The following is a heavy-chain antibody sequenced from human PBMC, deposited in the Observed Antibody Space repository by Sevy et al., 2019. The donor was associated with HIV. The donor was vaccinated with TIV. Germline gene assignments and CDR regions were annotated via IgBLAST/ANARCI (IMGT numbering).Heavy chain of an antibody. V-gene: IGHV3-33*06. CDR2: IWYDGSNK. D-gene: IGHD1-1*01. J-gene: IGHJ4*02. Sequence: GGSLRLSCAASGFTFSSYGMHWVRQAPGKGLEWVAVIWYDGSNKYYADSVKGRFTISRDNSKNTLYLQMNSLRAEDTAVYYCAKDKPATTRTTFLNWGQGTLVTASS. CDR1: GFTFSSYG. CDR3: AKDKPATTRTTFLN.